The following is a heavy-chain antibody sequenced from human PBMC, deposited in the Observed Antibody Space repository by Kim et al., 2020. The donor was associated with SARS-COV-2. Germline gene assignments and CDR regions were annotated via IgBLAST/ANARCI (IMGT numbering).Heavy chain of an antibody. CDR3: AMLPGIAVAGTPNWFDP. V-gene: IGHV1-69*04. CDR1: GGTFSSYA. Sequence: SVKVSCKASGGTFSSYAISWVRQAPGQGLEWMGRIIPILGIANYAQKFQGRVTITADKSTSTAYMELSSLRSEDTAVYYCAMLPGIAVAGTPNWFDPWGQGTLVTVSS. D-gene: IGHD6-19*01. J-gene: IGHJ5*02. CDR2: IIPILGIA.